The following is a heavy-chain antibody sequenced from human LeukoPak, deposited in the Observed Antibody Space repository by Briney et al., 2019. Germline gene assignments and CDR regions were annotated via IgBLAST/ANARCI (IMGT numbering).Heavy chain of an antibody. CDR1: GFTFSSYA. V-gene: IGHV3-48*04. J-gene: IGHJ4*02. CDR3: ARESHYGDYY. CDR2: ISSSSSTI. Sequence: PGGSLRLSCAASGFTFSSYAMHWVRQAPGKGLEWVSYISSSSSTIYYADSVKGRFTISRDNAKNSLYLQMNSLRAEDTAVYYCARESHYGDYYWGQGTLVTVPS. D-gene: IGHD4-17*01.